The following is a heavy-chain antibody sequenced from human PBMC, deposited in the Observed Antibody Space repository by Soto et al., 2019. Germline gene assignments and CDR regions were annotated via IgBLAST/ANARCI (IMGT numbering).Heavy chain of an antibody. Sequence: SETLSLTCAVYGGSFSGYYWSWIRQPPGKGLEWIGEINHSGSTNYNPSLKSRVTISVDTSKNQFSLKLSSVTAADTAVYYCARRNSTYNWFDPWGQGTLVTVSS. CDR1: GGSFSGYY. J-gene: IGHJ5*02. CDR3: ARRNSTYNWFDP. CDR2: INHSGST. V-gene: IGHV4-34*01.